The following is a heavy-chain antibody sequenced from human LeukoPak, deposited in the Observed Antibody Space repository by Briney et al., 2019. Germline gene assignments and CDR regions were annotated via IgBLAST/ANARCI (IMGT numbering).Heavy chain of an antibody. CDR2: IKEDGGEK. CDR1: WFTVSSKY. Sequence: GGSLRLSCAASWFTVSSKYMSWVRQAPGKGREWVAQIKEDGGEKNYVDPVKGRFTISRDNAKHSLYLQMNSLRAEEPGMYYCVSDRGYCSGGTSYAVWDYWGQGTLVTASS. J-gene: IGHJ4*02. CDR3: VSDRGYCSGGTSYAVWDY. V-gene: IGHV3-7*01. D-gene: IGHD2-15*01.